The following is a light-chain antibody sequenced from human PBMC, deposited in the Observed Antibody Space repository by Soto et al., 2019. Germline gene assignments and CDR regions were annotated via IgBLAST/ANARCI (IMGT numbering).Light chain of an antibody. CDR3: SSYTSSSTPL. CDR1: SSDVGGYNY. J-gene: IGLJ2*01. Sequence: GASSDVGGYNYVSWYQQHPGKAPKLMIYEVSNRPSGVSNRFSGSKSGNTASLTISGLQAEDEADYYCSSYTSSSTPLFGGGTKVTVL. CDR2: EVS. V-gene: IGLV2-14*01.